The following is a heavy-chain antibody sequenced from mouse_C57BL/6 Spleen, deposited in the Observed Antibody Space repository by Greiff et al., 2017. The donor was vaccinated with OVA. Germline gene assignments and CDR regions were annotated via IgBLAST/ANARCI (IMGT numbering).Heavy chain of an antibody. CDR1: GYTFTSYW. D-gene: IGHD2-1*01. CDR2: INPSSGYT. Sequence: QVQLKESGAELAKPGASVKLSCKASGYTFTSYWMHWVKQRPGQGLEWIGYINPSSGYTKYNQKFKDKATLTADKSSSTAYMQLSSLTYEDSAVYYCANSYYGNFFAYWGQGTLVTVSA. V-gene: IGHV1-7*01. J-gene: IGHJ3*01. CDR3: ANSYYGNFFAY.